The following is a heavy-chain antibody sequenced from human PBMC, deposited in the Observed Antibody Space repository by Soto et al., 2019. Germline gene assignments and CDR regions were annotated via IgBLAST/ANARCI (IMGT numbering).Heavy chain of an antibody. J-gene: IGHJ5*02. V-gene: IGHV4-39*01. Sequence: QLQLQESGPGLVKPSETLSLTCSVSGGSISSSSYYWGWIRQPPGKGLEWIGSIYYSGSIYYNPSLKGRVTIAVDTSKNQFYLKLSSVTDAETAVCYCARQSSCWYNCFDPWGQGTLVTVSS. CDR1: GGSISSSSYY. CDR3: ARQSSCWYNCFDP. D-gene: IGHD6-19*01. CDR2: IYYSGSI.